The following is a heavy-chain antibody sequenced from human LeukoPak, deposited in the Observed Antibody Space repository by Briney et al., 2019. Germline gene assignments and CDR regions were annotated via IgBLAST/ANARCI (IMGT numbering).Heavy chain of an antibody. Sequence: SGTLSLTCAVSGGSICVGYWWSWVSQPPGKRLEWIGEIFRSGSTNYNPSLKSRVTISVDTSKNQFSLKLSSVTAADTAVYYCARTSIAARGSWFDPWGQGTLVTVSS. J-gene: IGHJ5*02. CDR2: IFRSGST. D-gene: IGHD6-6*01. V-gene: IGHV4-4*02. CDR1: GGSICVGYW. CDR3: ARTSIAARGSWFDP.